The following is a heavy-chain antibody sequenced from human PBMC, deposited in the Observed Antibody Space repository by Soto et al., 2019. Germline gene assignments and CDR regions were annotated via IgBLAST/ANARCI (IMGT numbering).Heavy chain of an antibody. CDR2: ISSSSSTI. CDR3: ASEYDYGDLNYYYYGMDV. V-gene: IGHV3-48*02. CDR1: GFTFSSYS. D-gene: IGHD4-17*01. J-gene: IGHJ6*02. Sequence: EVQLVESGGGLVQPGGSLRLSCAASGFTFSSYSMNWVRQAPGKGLEWVSYISSSSSTIYYADSVKGRFTISRDNAKNSLYLQMNSLRDEDTAAYYCASEYDYGDLNYYYYGMDVWGQGTTVTVSS.